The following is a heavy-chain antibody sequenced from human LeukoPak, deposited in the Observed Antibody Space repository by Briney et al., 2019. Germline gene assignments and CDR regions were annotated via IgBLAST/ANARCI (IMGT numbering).Heavy chain of an antibody. CDR1: GFTLSSYA. D-gene: IGHD3-3*01. V-gene: IGHV3-23*01. CDR3: AKYDTNYDFWSGYRPGSFDY. Sequence: GGSLRLSCAASGFTLSSYALSWVRQAPGKGLEWVSAISGSGGNTYYADSVKGRFTISRDNSKNTLYLQMNSLRAEDTAIYYCAKYDTNYDFWSGYRPGSFDYWGQGTLVTVSS. CDR2: ISGSGGNT. J-gene: IGHJ4*02.